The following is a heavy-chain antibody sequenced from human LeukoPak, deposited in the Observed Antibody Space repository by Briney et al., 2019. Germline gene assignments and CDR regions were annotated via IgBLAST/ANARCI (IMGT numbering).Heavy chain of an antibody. CDR3: ARNTYCSGGSCYLLDFYYYYMDV. J-gene: IGHJ6*03. CDR1: GGSFSGYY. Sequence: SSETLSLTCAVYGGSFSGYYWSWIRQPPGKGLEWIGEINHSGSTNYNPSLKSRVTISVDTSKNQFSLKLSSVTAADTALYYCARNTYCSGGSCYLLDFYYYYMDVWGKGTTVTVSS. CDR2: INHSGST. V-gene: IGHV4-34*01. D-gene: IGHD2-15*01.